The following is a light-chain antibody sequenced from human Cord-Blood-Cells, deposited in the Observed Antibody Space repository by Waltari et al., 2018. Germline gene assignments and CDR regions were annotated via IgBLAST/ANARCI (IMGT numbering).Light chain of an antibody. V-gene: IGLV2-11*01. CDR2: DVS. Sequence: QSALTQPRSVSGSPGQSVTISCTGTSSDVGGYNYVSLYQQHAGKAPKLMIYDVSKRPSGVPDRFSGSKSGNTASLTISGLQAEDEADYYCCSYAGSYTFVFGTGTKVTIL. CDR3: CSYAGSYTFV. CDR1: SSDVGGYNY. J-gene: IGLJ1*01.